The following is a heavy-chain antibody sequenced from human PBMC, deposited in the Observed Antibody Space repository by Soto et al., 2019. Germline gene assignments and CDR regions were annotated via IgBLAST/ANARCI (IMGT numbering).Heavy chain of an antibody. CDR1: GGTFSSYT. J-gene: IGHJ6*02. D-gene: IGHD5-18*01. V-gene: IGHV1-69*02. CDR2: IIPILGIA. Sequence: QVQLVQSGAEVKKPGSSVKVSCKASGGTFSSYTISWVRQAPGQGLEWMGRIIPILGIANYAQKFQGRVTITADKSTSTAYMELSSLRTEDTAVYYCARAADTAMVTGKTTERDYGMDVWGQGTTVTVSS. CDR3: ARAADTAMVTGKTTERDYGMDV.